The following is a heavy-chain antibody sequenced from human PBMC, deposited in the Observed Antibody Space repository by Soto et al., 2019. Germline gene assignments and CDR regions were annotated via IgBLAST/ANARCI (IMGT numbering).Heavy chain of an antibody. J-gene: IGHJ4*02. CDR1: GFTFSNYA. D-gene: IGHD1-26*01. Sequence: GGSLRLSCSASGFTFSNYAMHWVRQAPGKGLEYVSSISSDGGTTYYADSVKGRFAISRDNSKNTLYLQMSSLRAEDTAVYYCVKERWVDYWGQGTLVTVSS. CDR3: VKERWVDY. V-gene: IGHV3-64D*06. CDR2: ISSDGGTT.